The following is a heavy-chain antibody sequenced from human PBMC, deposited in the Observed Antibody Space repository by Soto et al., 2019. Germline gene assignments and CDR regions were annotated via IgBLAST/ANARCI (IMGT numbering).Heavy chain of an antibody. V-gene: IGHV3-23*01. CDR1: GFTFSCCA. CDR3: AKGVSSKYMGSQFDY. D-gene: IGHD6-13*01. J-gene: IGHJ4*02. Sequence: EVQLLESGGGLVQPGGSLRLSCAASGFTFSCCAMNWVRQAPGKGLEWVSTISGSGGTTYHADSVKGRFTISRDNSKNTVYLQINSLRAEDTAVYYCAKGVSSKYMGSQFDYWGQGTLVTVSS. CDR2: ISGSGGTT.